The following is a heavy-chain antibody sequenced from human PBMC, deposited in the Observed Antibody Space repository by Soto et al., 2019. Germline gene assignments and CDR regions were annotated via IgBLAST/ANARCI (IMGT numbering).Heavy chain of an antibody. CDR3: ARPRIAAAGPFDY. CDR2: IYYSGST. Sequence: QLQLQESGPGLVKPSETLSLTCTVSGGSISSSSYYWGWIRQPPGKGLEWIGSIYYSGSTYYNPSLKSRVTISVDTSKNQFSLKLSSVTAADTAVYYGARPRIAAAGPFDYWGQGTLVTVSS. J-gene: IGHJ4*02. CDR1: GGSISSSSYY. V-gene: IGHV4-39*01. D-gene: IGHD6-13*01.